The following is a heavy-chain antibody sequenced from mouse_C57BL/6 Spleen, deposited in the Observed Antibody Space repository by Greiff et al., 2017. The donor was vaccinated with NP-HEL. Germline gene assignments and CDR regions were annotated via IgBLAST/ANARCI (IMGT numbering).Heavy chain of an antibody. CDR2: IYPGDGDT. CDR1: GYAFSSYW. D-gene: IGHD3-2*02. V-gene: IGHV1-80*01. Sequence: VQLQQSGAELVKPGASVKISCKASGYAFSSYWMNWVKQRPGKGLEWIGQIYPGDGDTNYNGKFKGKATLTADKSSSTAYMQLSSLTSEDSAVYAWARGSAQATFYFDYWGQGTTLTVSS. CDR3: ARGSAQATFYFDY. J-gene: IGHJ2*01.